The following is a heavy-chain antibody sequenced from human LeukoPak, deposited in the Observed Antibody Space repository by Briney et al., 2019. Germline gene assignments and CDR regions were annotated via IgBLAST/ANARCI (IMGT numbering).Heavy chain of an antibody. CDR1: GYTPTELS. CDR3: AAGGSTIFGSYLQSSPKSYHYCMDV. J-gene: IGHJ6*03. D-gene: IGHD3-3*01. CDR2: FDPEGGET. Sequence: ASVKVTCNVSGYTPTELSMHWVRQAPGKGLEWMGGFDPEGGETIYAQKFQGRVTITEDTSTDTAYMELSSLRSEDTAVYYCAAGGSTIFGSYLQSSPKSYHYCMDVWGKGTTVTVSS. V-gene: IGHV1-24*01.